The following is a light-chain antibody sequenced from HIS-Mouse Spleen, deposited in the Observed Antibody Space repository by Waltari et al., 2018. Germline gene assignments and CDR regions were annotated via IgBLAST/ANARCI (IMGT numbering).Light chain of an antibody. J-gene: IGLJ2*01. V-gene: IGLV3-10*01. CDR2: EDS. Sequence: SYALPQPPSVSVSPGQTARITCSGDALPKKYAYWYHQNSGQAHVRVIYEDSKRPSGIPERFSGSSSGTMATLTISGAQVEDEADYYCYSTDSSGNHRVFGGGTKLTVL. CDR1: ALPKKY. CDR3: YSTDSSGNHRV.